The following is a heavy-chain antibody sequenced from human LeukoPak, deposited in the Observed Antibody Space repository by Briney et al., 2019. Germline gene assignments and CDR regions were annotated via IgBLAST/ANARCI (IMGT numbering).Heavy chain of an antibody. Sequence: GGSLRLSCATSGFTFNSFGMHWVRQAPGKGLEWVAFISYDGSNKDYADSVKGRFTVSRDNSKNILFLQMNSLRVEDTAVYYCARLREIPVFGVVTKSTSYFDYWGQGTLVTVSS. D-gene: IGHD3-3*01. CDR3: ARLREIPVFGVVTKSTSYFDY. V-gene: IGHV3-30*03. CDR1: GFTFNSFG. CDR2: ISYDGSNK. J-gene: IGHJ4*02.